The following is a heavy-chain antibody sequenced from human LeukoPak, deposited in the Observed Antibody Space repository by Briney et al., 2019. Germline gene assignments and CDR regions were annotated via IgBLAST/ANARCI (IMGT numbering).Heavy chain of an antibody. J-gene: IGHJ4*02. CDR3: ATSPYYYDSSGYYRVFDY. D-gene: IGHD3-22*01. CDR2: LDPEDGET. CDR1: GYTLTELS. Sequence: ASVKVSCKVSGYTLTELSMHWVRQAPGKGLEWMGGLDPEDGETIYAQKFQGRVTMTEDTSTDTAYMELSSLRSEDTAVYYCATSPYYYDSSGYYRVFDYWGQGTLVTVSS. V-gene: IGHV1-24*01.